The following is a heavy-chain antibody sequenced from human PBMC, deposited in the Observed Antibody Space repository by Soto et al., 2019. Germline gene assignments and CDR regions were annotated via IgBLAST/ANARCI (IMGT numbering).Heavy chain of an antibody. CDR1: GCTFSSYA. CDR2: IIPIFGTA. V-gene: IGHV1-69*13. J-gene: IGHJ6*02. D-gene: IGHD5-12*01. Sequence: GASVKVSCKASGCTFSSYAISWVRQAPGQGLEWMGGIIPIFGTANYAQKFQGRVTITADESTSTAYMELSSLRSEDTAVYYCARDSEDIVASIPDYYYYGMDVWGQGTTVTVSS. CDR3: ARDSEDIVASIPDYYYYGMDV.